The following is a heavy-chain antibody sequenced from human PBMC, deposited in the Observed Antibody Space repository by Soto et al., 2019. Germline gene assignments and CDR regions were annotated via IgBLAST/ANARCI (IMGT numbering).Heavy chain of an antibody. CDR1: GYTFTTYA. J-gene: IGHJ5*02. D-gene: IGHD6-13*01. Sequence: QVQLVQSGAEVKKPGASVQVSCKASGYTFTTYAIHWVRQAPGQRLEWMGWINGGNGNTKYSQKFQGRVAITRDTSASTAYMELSSLRSEDTAVYYCARKHSAAASFDPWGQGTLVTVSS. CDR2: INGGNGNT. V-gene: IGHV1-3*01. CDR3: ARKHSAAASFDP.